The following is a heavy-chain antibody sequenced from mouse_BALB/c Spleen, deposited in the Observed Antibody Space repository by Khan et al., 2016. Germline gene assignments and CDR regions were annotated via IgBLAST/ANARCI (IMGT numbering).Heavy chain of an antibody. CDR1: GFTCNTNA. CDR2: IRSKSNNYAT. Sequence: EVQLVETGGGLAQPKGSLKLSCAASGFTCNTNAMNWVRQAPGKGLEWVARIRSKSNNYATYYADSVKDRFTISRDDSQSMLYLQMNNVKAEGTAMYYCVSHDYAYWGQGTLVTVSA. J-gene: IGHJ3*01. CDR3: VSHDYAY. D-gene: IGHD2-4*01. V-gene: IGHV10S3*01.